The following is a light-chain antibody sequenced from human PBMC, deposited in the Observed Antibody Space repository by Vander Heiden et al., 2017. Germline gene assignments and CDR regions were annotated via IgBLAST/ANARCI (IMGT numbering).Light chain of an antibody. CDR2: ENN. Sequence: QSVLTQPPSVSAAPGHKVTISCPGSSCNMGNNYVSWYQQLPGTAPKLLIYENNKRPSGIPGRFSGSKSGTSATLGITGLQTGDEADYYCGTWDSILSAYVFGTGTKVTVL. CDR3: GTWDSILSAYV. CDR1: SCNMGNNY. V-gene: IGLV1-51*02. J-gene: IGLJ1*01.